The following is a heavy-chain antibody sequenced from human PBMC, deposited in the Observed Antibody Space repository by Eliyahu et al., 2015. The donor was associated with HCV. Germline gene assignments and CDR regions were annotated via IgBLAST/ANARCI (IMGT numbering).Heavy chain of an antibody. Sequence: QVQLVQSGAEVKKPGASVKVSCKASGYXFTSYGISWVRQAPGQGLEWMGWISAYNGNTNYAQKLQGRVTMTTDTSTSTAYMELRSLRSDDTAVYYCARLSYCSGGSCYSPYFDYWGQGTLVTVSS. V-gene: IGHV1-18*01. CDR3: ARLSYCSGGSCYSPYFDY. D-gene: IGHD2-15*01. CDR1: GYXFTSYG. J-gene: IGHJ4*02. CDR2: ISAYNGNT.